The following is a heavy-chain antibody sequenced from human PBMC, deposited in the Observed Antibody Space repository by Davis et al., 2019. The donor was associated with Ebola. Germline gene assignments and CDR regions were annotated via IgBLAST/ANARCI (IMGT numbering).Heavy chain of an antibody. Sequence: ASVKVSCKASGYTFTSYDINWVRQATGQGLEWMGWMNPNSGNTGYAQKFQGRVTMTRNTSISTAYMELSSLRSEDTAVYYCARGRRITIFGVVIITRNWFDPWGQGTLVTVSS. J-gene: IGHJ5*02. V-gene: IGHV1-8*01. CDR3: ARGRRITIFGVVIITRNWFDP. CDR1: GYTFTSYD. CDR2: MNPNSGNT. D-gene: IGHD3-3*01.